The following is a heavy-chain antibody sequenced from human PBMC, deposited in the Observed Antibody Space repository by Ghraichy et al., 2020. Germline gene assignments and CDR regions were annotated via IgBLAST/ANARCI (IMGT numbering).Heavy chain of an antibody. CDR3: AKEESKELGSRNHYYGMDG. J-gene: IGHJ6*02. D-gene: IGHD3-16*01. CDR2: ISGDGKDL. V-gene: IGHV3-43*02. Sequence: GESLNISCAASGFPFGEYFMFWVRPAPGKGLEWVSVISGDGKDLYYGDSVKGRFTISRDSRKNSVFLEMNNLRTQDTALYYCAKEESKELGSRNHYYGMDGWGQGTPFIVSS. CDR1: GFPFGEYF.